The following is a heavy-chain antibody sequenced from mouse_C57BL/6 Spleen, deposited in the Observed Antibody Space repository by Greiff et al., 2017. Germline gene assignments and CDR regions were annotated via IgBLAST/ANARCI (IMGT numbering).Heavy chain of an antibody. CDR2: LSSGRSTI. J-gene: IGHJ3*01. CDR3: ARGVGRAY. V-gene: IGHV5-17*01. CDR1: GFTFSDYG. Sequence: EVQLVEPGGGLVKPGGSLKLYCAASGFTFSDYGMNWVREAQETGLAWVAYLSSGRSTIYYADTVKVRFTISRDNAKNTLFLQMTSLMSEDTAMYYCARGVGRAYCVPGTLVTVSA.